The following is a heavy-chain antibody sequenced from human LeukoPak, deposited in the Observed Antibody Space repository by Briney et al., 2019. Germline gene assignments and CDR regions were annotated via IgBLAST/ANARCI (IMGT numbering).Heavy chain of an antibody. CDR2: IKEDGSEK. J-gene: IGHJ6*03. CDR1: GFTFSRYW. CDR3: ARDDYSLNYYYYMDV. Sequence: GGSLRLSCPASGFTFSRYWMSWVRPAAGKGLAWVANIKEDGSEKNYVDSVKGRFTITRDNAKNSLYLQMNSLRAEDTAVYYCARDDYSLNYYYYMDVWGKGTTVTVSS. D-gene: IGHD4-11*01. V-gene: IGHV3-7*01.